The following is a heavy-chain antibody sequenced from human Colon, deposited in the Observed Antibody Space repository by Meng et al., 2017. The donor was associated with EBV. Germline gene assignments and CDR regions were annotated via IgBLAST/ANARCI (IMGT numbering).Heavy chain of an antibody. CDR3: ARRRYYYGSGSYHSYYFDY. V-gene: IGHV4-39*01. Sequence: QRQLRESGPGLVKPSETLSLTCTFSGGSISIISYYWGWIRQPPGKGLEWIGSIYYNGSTYYNPSLKSRVTISVDTSKNQFSLKLNSVTAADTAVYYCARRRYYYGSGSYHSYYFDYWGQGALVTVSS. CDR1: GGSISIISYY. CDR2: IYYNGST. J-gene: IGHJ4*02. D-gene: IGHD3-10*01.